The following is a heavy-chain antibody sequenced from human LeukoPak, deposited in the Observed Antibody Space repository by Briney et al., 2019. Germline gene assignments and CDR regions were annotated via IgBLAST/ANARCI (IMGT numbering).Heavy chain of an antibody. D-gene: IGHD5-12*01. CDR2: INQDGSAK. CDR1: GFLFSNSW. V-gene: IGHV3-7*05. CDR3: ARDSGYNAFDY. Sequence: GGSLRLSCADSGFLFSNSWMAWVRQAPGRGREWLANINQDGSAKTCVDSVKGRFTISRDNAENSLYLQMNSLRAEDTAMYYCARDSGYNAFDYWGQGTLVTVSS. J-gene: IGHJ4*02.